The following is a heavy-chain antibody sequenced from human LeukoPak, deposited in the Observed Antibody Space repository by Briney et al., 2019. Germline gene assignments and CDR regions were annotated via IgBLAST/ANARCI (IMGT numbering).Heavy chain of an antibody. CDR3: ARARGSWRLAY. J-gene: IGHJ4*02. CDR1: GVSISGGGYA. D-gene: IGHD2-15*01. Sequence: PSETLSLTCAVSGVSISGGGYAGSWVRQPPGEGREWIGYIYHSGSTSYNPSLKSRVTISVDRSKNQFSLKLSSVTAADTAVYYCARARGSWRLAYWGQGTLVTVSS. V-gene: IGHV4-30-2*01. CDR2: IYHSGST.